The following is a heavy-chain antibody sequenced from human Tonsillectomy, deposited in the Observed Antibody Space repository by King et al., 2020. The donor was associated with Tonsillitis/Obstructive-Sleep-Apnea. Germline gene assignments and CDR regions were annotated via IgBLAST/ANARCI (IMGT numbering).Heavy chain of an antibody. D-gene: IGHD1-1*01. CDR1: GFTFSASS. CDR3: SPEGTGFGS. CDR2: IRSKANTYAT. Sequence: VQLVESGGDLVQPGGSLKLYCAASGFTFSASSMHWVRQASGKGLEWVGRIRSKANTYATAYAASVKGRFTISRDDSKNTAYLQMKSLTAEDTAVYYCSPEGTGFGSWGQGTLFTVSS. V-gene: IGHV3-73*01. J-gene: IGHJ4*02.